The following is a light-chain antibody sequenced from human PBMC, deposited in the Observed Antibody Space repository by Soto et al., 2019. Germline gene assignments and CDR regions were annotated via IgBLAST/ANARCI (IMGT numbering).Light chain of an antibody. CDR2: TNN. V-gene: IGLV1-44*01. CDR3: AAWDDSPGRV. Sequence: QPVLTQPPSASGTPGQRVTISCSGSSSNIGSNTVNWYQQLPGTAPKLLIYTNNQRPSGVPVRFSGSKSGTSASLTISGLQTEDEADYYCAAWDDSPGRVFGGGTKVTVL. J-gene: IGLJ3*02. CDR1: SSNIGSNT.